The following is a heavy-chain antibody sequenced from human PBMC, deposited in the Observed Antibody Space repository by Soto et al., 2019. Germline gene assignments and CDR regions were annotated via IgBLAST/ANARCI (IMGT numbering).Heavy chain of an antibody. J-gene: IGHJ4*02. D-gene: IGHD1-7*01. CDR1: GFTYSTYA. CDR2: ISANGQGI. V-gene: IGHV3-23*01. Sequence: GGSLRLSCSPSGFTYSTYALSWVRQAPGKGLEWVSAISANGQGIYYADSVRGRFTISRDNSKNTISLHMDSLRAEDTAVYYCAKDRNYPRDQFHYWGQGTLVTVT. CDR3: AKDRNYPRDQFHY.